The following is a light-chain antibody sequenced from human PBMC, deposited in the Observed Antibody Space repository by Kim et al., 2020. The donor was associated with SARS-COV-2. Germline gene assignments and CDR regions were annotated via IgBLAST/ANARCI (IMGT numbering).Light chain of an antibody. Sequence: SVGDSATITCRASQSISTHVHWYEQKPGKAPKLLIYAASTLQDGVPSRFIGGGSGTDFTLTISSLQPEDFATYYCQQTYSSLHITFGQGTRLEIK. CDR2: AAS. J-gene: IGKJ5*01. V-gene: IGKV1-39*01. CDR3: QQTYSSLHIT. CDR1: QSISTH.